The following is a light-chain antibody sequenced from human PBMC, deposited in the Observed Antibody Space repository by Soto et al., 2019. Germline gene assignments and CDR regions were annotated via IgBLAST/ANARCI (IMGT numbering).Light chain of an antibody. CDR1: EDISTW. J-gene: IGKJ5*01. V-gene: IGKV1-12*01. CDR3: QQSYTSPIT. CDR2: AAS. Sequence: DIQMTQSPSSVSASVGDRVTITFRSSEDISTWLALYQQKPGKAPKLLIYAASSLQSGVPSRFSGSGSGTGFTLTISSLQPEDFAPYYCQQSYTSPITFGQGTRLEIK.